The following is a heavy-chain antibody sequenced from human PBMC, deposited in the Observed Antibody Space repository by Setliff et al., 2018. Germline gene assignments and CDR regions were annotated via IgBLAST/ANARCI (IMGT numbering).Heavy chain of an antibody. CDR2: INPDGSEK. V-gene: IGHV3-7*01. D-gene: IGHD1-26*01. CDR1: EFTFRSYW. CDR3: ARVGIVTARCQEF. Sequence: GGSLRLSCVGSEFTFRSYWMTWVRQAPGKGLEWVANINPDGSEKYYADFVKGRFTISRDNAKSLLYLQMNSMRTEDTAVYFCARVGIVTARCQEFWGPGTLVTVSS. J-gene: IGHJ4*02.